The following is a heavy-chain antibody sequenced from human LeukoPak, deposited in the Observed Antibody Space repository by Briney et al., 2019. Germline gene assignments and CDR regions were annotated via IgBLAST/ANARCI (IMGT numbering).Heavy chain of an antibody. J-gene: IGHJ4*02. CDR3: AKDRDSSGWYGRYFDY. CDR1: GYSFTSYW. V-gene: IGHV3-23*01. D-gene: IGHD6-19*01. CDR2: ISGSGGST. Sequence: GESLKISCKGSGYSFTSYWIGWVRQAPGKGLEWVSAISGSGGSTYYADSVKGRFTISRDNSKNTLYLQMNSLRAEDTAVYYCAKDRDSSGWYGRYFDYWGQGTLVTVSS.